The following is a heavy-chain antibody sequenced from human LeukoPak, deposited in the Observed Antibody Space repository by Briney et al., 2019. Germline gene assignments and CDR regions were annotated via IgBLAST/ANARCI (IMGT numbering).Heavy chain of an antibody. CDR2: IYYIGST. D-gene: IGHD3-9*01. Sequence: SETLSLTCTVSGGSISSSSYYWGWIRQPPGKGLEWIGNIYYIGSTYYNPSLKSRVTISVDTSKNQFSLKLSSVTAADTAVYYCARADGPRHTTSVPLRYFDWLLPVDYYYYYYMDVWGKGTTVTISS. J-gene: IGHJ6*03. V-gene: IGHV4-39*07. CDR1: GGSISSSSYY. CDR3: ARADGPRHTTSVPLRYFDWLLPVDYYYYYYMDV.